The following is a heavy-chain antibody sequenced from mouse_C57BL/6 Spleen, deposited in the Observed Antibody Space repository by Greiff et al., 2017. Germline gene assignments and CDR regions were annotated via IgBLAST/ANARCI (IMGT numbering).Heavy chain of an antibody. Sequence: VQLQQSGPELVKPGASVKISCKASGYSFTSYYMNWVKQSPEKSLEWIGEINPSTGGTTYNQKFKAKATLTVDKSSSTAYMQLKSLTSEDSAVDYCARATTVVGRAMDYWGQGTSGTVSS. CDR2: INPSTGGT. J-gene: IGHJ4*01. V-gene: IGHV1-42*01. CDR1: GYSFTSYY. CDR3: ARATTVVGRAMDY. D-gene: IGHD1-1*01.